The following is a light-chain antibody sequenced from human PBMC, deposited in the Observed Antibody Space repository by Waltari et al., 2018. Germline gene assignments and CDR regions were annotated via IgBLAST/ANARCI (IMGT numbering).Light chain of an antibody. CDR3: CSCSYTPTTTVI. CDR1: NSDVVPYDY. Sequence: QSALTQPASVSGSPGQSITISCTGTNSDVVPYDYVSWYQHHPGKAPKLSIYEVTNRHSGVSNRFSGSKSDNTASLTISGLQAEDEAEYYCCSCSYTPTTTVIFGGGTKLTVL. J-gene: IGLJ2*01. V-gene: IGLV2-14*01. CDR2: EVT.